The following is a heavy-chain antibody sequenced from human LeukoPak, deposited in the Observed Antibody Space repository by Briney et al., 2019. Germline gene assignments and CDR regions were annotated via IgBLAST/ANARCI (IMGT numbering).Heavy chain of an antibody. CDR1: GVTFSSYW. V-gene: IGHV3-7*01. CDR2: IKQDGSEK. D-gene: IGHD1-26*01. CDR3: TRSLLTVSGTYSALDH. Sequence: GGSLRLSCAASGVTFSSYWMRWVRQAPGKGLEWVANIKQDGSEKYYVGSVRGRFTISRDNAKNSLYLQMNSLRAEDTAVYYWTRSLLTVSGTYSALDHWGQGTLVTVSS. J-gene: IGHJ4*02.